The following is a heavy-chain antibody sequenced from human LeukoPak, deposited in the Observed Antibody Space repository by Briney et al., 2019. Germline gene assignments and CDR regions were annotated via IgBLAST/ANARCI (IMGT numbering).Heavy chain of an antibody. V-gene: IGHV4-38-2*02. CDR3: ARGGAGTGIGYYYYYMDV. Sequence: PSETLSLTCTVSGYSISSGYYWGWIRQPPGKGLEWIGSIYHSGSTYYNPSLKSRVTISVDTSKNQFSLKLSSVTAADTAVYYCARGGAGTGIGYYYYYMDVWGKGTTVTVSS. J-gene: IGHJ6*03. CDR1: GYSISSGYY. D-gene: IGHD6-13*01. CDR2: IYHSGST.